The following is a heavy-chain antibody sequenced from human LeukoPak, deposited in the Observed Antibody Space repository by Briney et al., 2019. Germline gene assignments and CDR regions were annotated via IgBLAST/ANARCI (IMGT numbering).Heavy chain of an antibody. Sequence: ASVKVSCKASGGTFTSYGISWVRQAPGQGLEWMGWISVYNGNTHYAQNLQGRVTMTTDTSTSTAYMELRSLRTDDTAVYYCARDWCSATSCYGGNYFVPWGQGTPVTVSS. J-gene: IGHJ5*02. V-gene: IGHV1-18*01. CDR3: ARDWCSATSCYGGNYFVP. CDR2: ISVYNGNT. CDR1: GGTFTSYG. D-gene: IGHD2-2*01.